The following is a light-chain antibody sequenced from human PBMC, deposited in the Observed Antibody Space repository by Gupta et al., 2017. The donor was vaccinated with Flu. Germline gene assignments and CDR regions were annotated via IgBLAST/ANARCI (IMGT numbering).Light chain of an antibody. CDR3: GAWDSRLSVEM. CDR2: ENN. CDR1: SSNVGIHY. Sequence: QSVLTQPPSVSAAPGQKVTISCSGSSSNVGIHYVSWYHQLPGAAPKLLIYENNRRPSGIPDRFSGSKSGTSATLAITGLQTGDEADYYCGAWDSRLSVEMIGSGTKVTVL. V-gene: IGLV1-51*02. J-gene: IGLJ1*01.